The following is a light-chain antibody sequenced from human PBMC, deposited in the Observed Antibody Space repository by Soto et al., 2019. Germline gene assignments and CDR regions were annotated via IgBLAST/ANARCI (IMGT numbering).Light chain of an antibody. V-gene: IGLV2-8*01. CDR3: ASSAGTFYV. J-gene: IGLJ1*01. CDR1: SRDVGGSNS. CDR2: EVT. Sequence: QSALTQPPSASGSLGQSVTISCTGTSRDVGGSNSVSWYRHHPGKAPKVMIYEVTKRPSGVPDRFSASKSGNTASLTVSGLQAEDVADYYCASSAGTFYVFGSGTKLTVL.